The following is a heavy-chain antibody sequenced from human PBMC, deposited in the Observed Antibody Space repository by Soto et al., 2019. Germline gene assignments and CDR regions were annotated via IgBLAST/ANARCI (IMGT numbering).Heavy chain of an antibody. D-gene: IGHD3-10*01. J-gene: IGHJ6*02. CDR3: ARELVWFGEPGMDV. Sequence: QVQLVQSGAEVKKPGASVKVSCKATGYTFSSSAMHWVRQAPGQRLEWMGWINAGNGNIKYSQNFQGRVTLTRDTPASTAYMELSSLRSEDTAVYYCARELVWFGEPGMDVWGQGTTVTVSS. CDR2: INAGNGNI. V-gene: IGHV1-3*01. CDR1: GYTFSSSA.